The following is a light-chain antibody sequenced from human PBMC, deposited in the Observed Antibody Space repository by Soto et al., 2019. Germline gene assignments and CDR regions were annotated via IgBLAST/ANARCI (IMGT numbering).Light chain of an antibody. V-gene: IGLV2-14*01. CDR1: MRDVGAYNL. CDR3: SSLKGTNIFV. J-gene: IGLJ1*01. Sequence: QSALTQPASGSGSPGQSITISCAGTMRDVGAYNLVSWHQQHPGRAPQLIIYEVRNRPSGISLRFSGSHSGNTASLTISGLQAEDEADYYCSSLKGTNIFVVGTGTKLTVL. CDR2: EVR.